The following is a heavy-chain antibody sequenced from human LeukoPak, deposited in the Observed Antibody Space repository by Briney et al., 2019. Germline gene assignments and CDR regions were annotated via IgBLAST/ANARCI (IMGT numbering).Heavy chain of an antibody. CDR2: IYYSGST. J-gene: IGHJ6*03. CDR3: ARVKKYYYYMDV. CDR1: GGSISSSSYY. V-gene: IGHV4-39*07. Sequence: SDTLSLTCTVSGGSISSSSYYWGWIRQPPGKGLEWIGSIYYSGSTYYNPSLKSRVTISVDTSKNQFSLKLSSVTAADTAVYYCARVKKYYYYMDVWGKGTTVTVSS.